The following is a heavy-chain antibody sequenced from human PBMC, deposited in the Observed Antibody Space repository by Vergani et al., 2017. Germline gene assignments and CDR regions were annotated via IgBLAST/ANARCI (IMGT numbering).Heavy chain of an antibody. CDR1: GYTFTSYY. J-gene: IGHJ6*03. CDR3: ARVLGSSWYPLYYYYYMDV. Sequence: QVQLVQSGAEVKKPGASVKVSCKASGYTFTSYYMHWVRQAPGQGLEWMGIINPSGGSTSYAQKFQGRVTMTRDTSTSTVYMELSSLRSEDTAVYYCARVLGSSWYPLYYYYYMDVWGKGTTVTVSS. CDR2: INPSGGST. V-gene: IGHV1-46*01. D-gene: IGHD6-13*01.